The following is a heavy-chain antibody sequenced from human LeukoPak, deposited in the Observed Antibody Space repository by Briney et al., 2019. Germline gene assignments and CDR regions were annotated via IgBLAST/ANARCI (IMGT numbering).Heavy chain of an antibody. CDR2: MNSDGRST. J-gene: IGHJ3*02. Sequence: PGGSLRLSCAASGFSFSRYWVHWVRQAPGQERIGLSRMNSDGRSTNYADSVKGRFTISRDNAKNILYLQMNSLRAEDTAVYHCATGHYYDSSGYYPLPDAFDIWGQGTMVTVSS. CDR3: ATGHYYDSSGYYPLPDAFDI. CDR1: GFSFSRYW. V-gene: IGHV3-74*01. D-gene: IGHD3-22*01.